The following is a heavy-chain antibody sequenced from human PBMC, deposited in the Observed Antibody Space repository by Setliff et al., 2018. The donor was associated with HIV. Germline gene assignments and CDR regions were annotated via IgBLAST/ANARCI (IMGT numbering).Heavy chain of an antibody. CDR1: GDSIKNYF. V-gene: IGHV4-59*01. CDR3: ARGRVGAARCYFDY. J-gene: IGHJ4*02. CDR2: IYYSGST. D-gene: IGHD6-6*01. Sequence: PSETLSLTCTVSGDSIKNYFWNWIRQPAGKGLEWIGNIYYSGSTYYHPSLKSRVTISVDTSQNQFSLKLSSVTAADTAVYYCARGRVGAARCYFDYWGQGTLVTVSS.